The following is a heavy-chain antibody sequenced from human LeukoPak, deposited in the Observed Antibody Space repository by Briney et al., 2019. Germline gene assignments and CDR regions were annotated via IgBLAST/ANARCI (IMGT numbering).Heavy chain of an antibody. CDR2: INPHSGGT. V-gene: IGHV1-2*02. J-gene: IGHJ4*02. CDR1: GYTFTGYY. D-gene: IGHD6-13*01. CDR3: ARGGSSSWHEDY. Sequence: ASVKVSCKASGYTFTGYYMHWVRQAPGQGLEWMGWINPHSGGTNYAQKFQGRVTMTRDTSISTAYMELSRLRSDDTAVYYCARGGSSSWHEDYWGQGTLVTVSS.